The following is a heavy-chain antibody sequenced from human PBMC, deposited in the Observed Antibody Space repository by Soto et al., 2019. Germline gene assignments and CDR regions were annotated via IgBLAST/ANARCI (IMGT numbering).Heavy chain of an antibody. CDR2: IWYDGSNK. CDR3: ARDRSPNTVTNWFDP. J-gene: IGHJ5*02. D-gene: IGHD4-17*01. CDR1: GFTFSSYG. Sequence: QVQLVESGGGVVQPGRSLRLSCAASGFTFSSYGMHWVRQAPGKGLEWVAVIWYDGSNKYYADSVKGRFTISRDNSKNTLYLLMNSLRAEDTAVYYCARDRSPNTVTNWFDPWGQGTLVTVSS. V-gene: IGHV3-33*01.